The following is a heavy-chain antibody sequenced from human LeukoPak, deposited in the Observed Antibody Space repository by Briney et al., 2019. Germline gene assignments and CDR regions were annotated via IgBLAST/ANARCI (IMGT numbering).Heavy chain of an antibody. D-gene: IGHD6-13*01. Sequence: GGSLRLSCAASGFTFSSYGMHWARQAPGKGLEWVSAISGSGGSTYYADSVKGRFTISRDNSKNTLYLQMNSLRAEDTAVYYCARSIYSSSWWGGAFDIWGQGTMVTVSS. V-gene: IGHV3-NL1*01. J-gene: IGHJ3*02. CDR1: GFTFSSYG. CDR2: ISGSGGST. CDR3: ARSIYSSSWWGGAFDI.